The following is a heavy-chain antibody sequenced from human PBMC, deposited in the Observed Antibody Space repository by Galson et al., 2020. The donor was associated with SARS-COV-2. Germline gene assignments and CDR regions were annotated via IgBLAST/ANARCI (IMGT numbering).Heavy chain of an antibody. J-gene: IGHJ4*02. CDR2: VYNSGTT. V-gene: IGHV4-38-2*01. CDR3: ATHGSGWYDLDY. D-gene: IGHD6-19*01. CDR1: GHSINSVYY. Sequence: SETLSLTCAVSGHSINSVYYWGWIRQPPGKGLEWIGSVYNSGTTYYNPSLKSRVTISIDTSKNQFSLKLSSVTAADTAVYYCATHGSGWYDLDYWGLGTLVTVSS.